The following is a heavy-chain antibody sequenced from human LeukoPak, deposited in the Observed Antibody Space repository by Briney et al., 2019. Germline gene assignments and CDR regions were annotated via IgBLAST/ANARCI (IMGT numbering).Heavy chain of an antibody. D-gene: IGHD4-17*01. CDR3: AKSVSGLSTVTTIQ. CDR2: ISGSGGST. V-gene: IGHV3-23*01. Sequence: GGSLRLSCAASGFTFSSYEMNWVRQAPGKGLEWVSAISGSGGSTYYADSVKGRFTISRDNSKNTLYLQMNSLRAEDTAVYYCAKSVSGLSTVTTIQWGQGTLVTVSS. CDR1: GFTFSSYE. J-gene: IGHJ4*02.